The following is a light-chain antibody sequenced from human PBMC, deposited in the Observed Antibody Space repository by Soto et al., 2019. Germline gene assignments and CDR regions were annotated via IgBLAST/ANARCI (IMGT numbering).Light chain of an antibody. CDR3: QQSYSTPIT. Sequence: DIHMTQSPSSLSASLGDRVPITCRASQSISSYLNWYQQKPGTAPKLLIYVASSLQSGVPSRFSGSGSGTDFTLTISSLQPEDFATYYCQQSYSTPITFGQGTRLEIK. V-gene: IGKV1-39*01. J-gene: IGKJ5*01. CDR1: QSISSY. CDR2: VAS.